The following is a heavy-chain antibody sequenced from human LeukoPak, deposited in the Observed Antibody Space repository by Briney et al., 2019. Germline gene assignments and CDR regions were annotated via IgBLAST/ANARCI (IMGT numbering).Heavy chain of an antibody. CDR1: GFTFDDYA. V-gene: IGHV3-9*03. J-gene: IGHJ4*02. Sequence: TGGSLRPSCAASGFTFDDYAMHWVRQVPGKGLEWVSGISWNSGSIRYADSVKGRFTISRDNAKSSLYLQMNSLRAEDMALYYCAKAPQSGIVGAINFDYWGQGTLVTVSS. CDR2: ISWNSGSI. D-gene: IGHD1-26*01. CDR3: AKAPQSGIVGAINFDY.